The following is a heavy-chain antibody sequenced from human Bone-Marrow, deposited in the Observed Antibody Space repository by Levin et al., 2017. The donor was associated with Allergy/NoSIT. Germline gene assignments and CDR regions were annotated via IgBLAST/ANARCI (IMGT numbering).Heavy chain of an antibody. CDR1: GYTFTGYY. J-gene: IGHJ3*02. CDR2: INPNSGGT. D-gene: IGHD6-13*01. V-gene: IGHV1-2*06. CDR3: ARVGSSWYHAFDI. Sequence: ASVKVSCKASGYTFTGYYMHWVRQAPGQGLEWMGRINPNSGGTNYAQKFQGRVTMTRDTSISTAYMELSRLRSDDTAVYYCARVGSSWYHAFDIWGQGTMVTVSS.